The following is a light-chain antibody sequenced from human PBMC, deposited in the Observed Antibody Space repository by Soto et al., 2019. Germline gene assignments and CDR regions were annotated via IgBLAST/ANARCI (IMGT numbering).Light chain of an antibody. CDR3: SSYAGIKTFVI. CDR2: EGN. J-gene: IGLJ2*01. CDR1: SSDVGSYNL. Sequence: QSVLTQPASVSGSPGQSITISCTGTSSDVGSYNLVSWYQQHPGKAPQLVIYEGNKRPSGVSNRFSGSKSGNTASLTISGLQAGDEAYYYCSSYAGIKTFVIFGGGTKLTVL. V-gene: IGLV2-23*03.